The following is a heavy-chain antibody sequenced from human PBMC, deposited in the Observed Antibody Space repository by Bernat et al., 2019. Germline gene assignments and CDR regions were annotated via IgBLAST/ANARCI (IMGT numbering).Heavy chain of an antibody. CDR3: ARGGRFDY. CDR2: TYYRSKWST. CDR1: GDSVPSNSAA. D-gene: IGHD1-26*01. J-gene: IGHJ4*02. Sequence: QIQLQQSGPGLVKPSQTLSLTCAISGDSVPSNSAAWNWIRQSPSRGLEWLGRTYYRSKWSTDYAISVKSRIVINADTSKNQFSLQLNSVTPEDTAVYYCARGGRFDYWGQGTVVTVSS. V-gene: IGHV6-1*01.